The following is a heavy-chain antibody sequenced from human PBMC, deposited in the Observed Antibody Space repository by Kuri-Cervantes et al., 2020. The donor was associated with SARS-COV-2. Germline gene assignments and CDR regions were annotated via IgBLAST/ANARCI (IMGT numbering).Heavy chain of an antibody. CDR1: GFTFSSYS. J-gene: IGHJ6*02. V-gene: IGHV3-21*01. Sequence: GESLKISCAASGFTFSSYSMNWVRQAPGKGLEWVSSISSSSSYIYYADSVKGRFTISRDNAKNSLYLQMNSLRAEDTAVYYCARDAYQGSYYYYGMDVWGQGTTVTVSS. D-gene: IGHD2-2*01. CDR3: ARDAYQGSYYYYGMDV. CDR2: ISSSSSYI.